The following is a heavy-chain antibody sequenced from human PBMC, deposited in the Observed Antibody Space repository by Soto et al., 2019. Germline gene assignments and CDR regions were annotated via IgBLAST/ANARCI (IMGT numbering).Heavy chain of an antibody. V-gene: IGHV3-23*01. CDR1: AFTFSSYA. CDR2: VSGSGDST. D-gene: IGHD2-21*02. CDR3: AQGRASDSPGCTQDH. J-gene: IGHJ4*02. Sequence: EVQLLESGGGLAQPGGSLRLSCAASAFTFSSYAMSWVRQAPGKGLEWVSAVSGSGDSTYYADSVKGRFTISRDNSKNTRHLQMNSLRAEDTAVYYCAQGRASDSPGCTQDHWGQGTLVTVPS.